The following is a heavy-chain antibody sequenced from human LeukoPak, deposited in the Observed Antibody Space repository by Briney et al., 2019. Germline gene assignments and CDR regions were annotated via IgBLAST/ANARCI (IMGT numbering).Heavy chain of an antibody. CDR2: ISGSGGST. CDR1: GFTFSSYA. J-gene: IGHJ6*02. Sequence: PGGSLRLSCAASGFTFSSYAMSWVRQAPGKGLEWVSAISGSGGSTYYADSVKGRFTISRDNSKNTLYLQMNSLRAEDTAVYYCAKDRSPYCSGGSCYPGGMDVWGQGTTVTVSS. CDR3: AKDRSPYCSGGSCYPGGMDV. V-gene: IGHV3-23*01. D-gene: IGHD2-15*01.